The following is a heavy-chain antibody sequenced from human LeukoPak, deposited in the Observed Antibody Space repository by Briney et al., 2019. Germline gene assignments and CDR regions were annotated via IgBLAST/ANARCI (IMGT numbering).Heavy chain of an antibody. CDR2: IYYSGST. J-gene: IGHJ3*02. CDR3: ARDYDNSGYYRVDAFDI. CDR1: GGSISSSSDY. D-gene: IGHD3-22*01. Sequence: PSETLSLTCTVSGGSISSSSDYWGWLRQPPGQGLEWIVSIYYSGSTYYNRSLNSRITISVDTSKNQFSLKLSSVTAADTAVYYCARDYDNSGYYRVDAFDIWGQGTMVTVSS. V-gene: IGHV4-39*02.